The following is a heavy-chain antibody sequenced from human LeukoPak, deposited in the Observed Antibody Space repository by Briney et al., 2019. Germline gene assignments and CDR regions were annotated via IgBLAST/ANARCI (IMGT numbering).Heavy chain of an antibody. D-gene: IGHD1-7*01. Sequence: PGGSLRLSCAASGFTFSNAWMSWVRQAPGKGLVWVSRINSDGSSTSYADSVKGRFTISRDNSKNTVDLQMNSLRAEDTAVYYCARDLVKYNWNYWFDPWGQGTLVTVSS. CDR2: INSDGSST. CDR1: GFTFSNAW. J-gene: IGHJ5*02. V-gene: IGHV3-74*01. CDR3: ARDLVKYNWNYWFDP.